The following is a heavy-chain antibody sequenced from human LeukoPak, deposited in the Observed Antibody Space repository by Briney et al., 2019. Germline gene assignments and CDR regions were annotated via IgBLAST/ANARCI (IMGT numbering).Heavy chain of an antibody. Sequence: KRGESLKISCKGPGHSFINYWIAWVRQMPGKGLEWMGIIYPGDSHTRYSPSFQGQVTISADMSIDTAYLQWSSLRASDTAMYYCARIAATWYGGSWGEGTLVFVSS. V-gene: IGHV5-51*01. CDR2: IYPGDSHT. J-gene: IGHJ4*02. CDR1: GHSFINYW. CDR3: ARIAATWYGGS. D-gene: IGHD2-15*01.